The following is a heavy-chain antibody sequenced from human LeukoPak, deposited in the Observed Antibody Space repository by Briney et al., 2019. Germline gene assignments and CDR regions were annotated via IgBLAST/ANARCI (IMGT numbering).Heavy chain of an antibody. CDR1: GFTFSSYS. CDR3: AREGYDYSDIRSFDW. CDR2: ISNTAGYI. D-gene: IGHD3-22*01. J-gene: IGHJ4*02. Sequence: PGGSLRLSCAASGFTFSSYSMNWVRQAPGKGLEWVSSISNTAGYIYYADSVKGRFTISRDNAKNSLYLQMNSLRAEDTAMYYCAREGYDYSDIRSFDWWGQETLVTVSS. V-gene: IGHV3-21*01.